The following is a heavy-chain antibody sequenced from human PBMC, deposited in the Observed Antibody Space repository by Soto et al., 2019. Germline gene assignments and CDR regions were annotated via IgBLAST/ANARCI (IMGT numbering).Heavy chain of an antibody. J-gene: IGHJ6*01. CDR1: GGTFSSYA. CDR2: IIPIFGTA. CDR3: AARTVPGGWGVISRVYYYGMDV. D-gene: IGHD3-10*01. V-gene: IGHV1-69*01. Sequence: QVQLVQSGAEVKKPGSSVKVSCKASGGTFSSYAISWVRQAPGQGLEWMGGIIPIFGTANYAQKFQGRVTITGEQTTSTAHMEVGKLRSEDTAVELCAARTVPGGWGVISRVYYYGMDVW.